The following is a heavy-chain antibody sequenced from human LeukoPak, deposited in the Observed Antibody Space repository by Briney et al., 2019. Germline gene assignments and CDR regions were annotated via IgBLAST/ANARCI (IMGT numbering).Heavy chain of an antibody. CDR1: RFTFSNYW. Sequence: GGSLRLSCVASRFTFSNYWMSWVRQAPGKGLEWLANIGEDGSEIYYVDSVKGRFTISRDDAKNSLFLQMSSLRVEDTALYYCARGGTGSENDYWGQGILVTVS. J-gene: IGHJ4*02. CDR3: ARGGTGSENDY. CDR2: IGEDGSEI. D-gene: IGHD3-9*01. V-gene: IGHV3-7*01.